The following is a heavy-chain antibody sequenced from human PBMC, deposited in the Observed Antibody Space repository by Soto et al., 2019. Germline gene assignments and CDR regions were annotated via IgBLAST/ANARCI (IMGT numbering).Heavy chain of an antibody. Sequence: LRLSCAAPGFTFSSVAMSWARQAPGKVLECVSAISGSGGRTYYADSVKGRFTITRDNSKTALYLQLTSLRAEDTAVYYFAKPPKGITMVQGVILDYYCNGVDVGGQTTTVTVSS. CDR2: ISGSGGRT. D-gene: IGHD3-10*01. CDR3: AKPPKGITMVQGVILDYYCNGVDV. CDR1: GFTFSSVA. V-gene: IGHV3-23*01. J-gene: IGHJ6*02.